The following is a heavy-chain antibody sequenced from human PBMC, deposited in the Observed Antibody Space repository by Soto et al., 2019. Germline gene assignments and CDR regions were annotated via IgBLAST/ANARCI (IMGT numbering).Heavy chain of an antibody. V-gene: IGHV4-59*01. CDR2: IYYSGST. D-gene: IGHD5-12*01. CDR3: ARDFRGYDHAGMDV. Sequence: PSETLSLTCTVSGGSISSYYWSWIRQPPGKGLEWIGYIYYSGSTNYNPSLKSRVTISVDTSKNQFSLKLSSVTAADTAVYYCARDFRGYDHAGMDVWGKGTTVTVSS. J-gene: IGHJ6*04. CDR1: GGSISSYY.